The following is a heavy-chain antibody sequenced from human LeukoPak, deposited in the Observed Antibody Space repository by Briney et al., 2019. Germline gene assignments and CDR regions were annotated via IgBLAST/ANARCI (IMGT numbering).Heavy chain of an antibody. D-gene: IGHD6-6*01. CDR1: GGSISSYY. J-gene: IGHJ4*02. CDR2: IYYSRST. CDR3: ARGRREIAARPFRFDY. V-gene: IGHV4-59*01. Sequence: SETLSLTCTVSGGSISSYYWSWIRQPPGEGLEWIGYIYYSRSTNYNPSLKSRVTISVDTSKNQFSLKLSSVTAADTAVYYCARGRREIAARPFRFDYWGQGTLVTVSS.